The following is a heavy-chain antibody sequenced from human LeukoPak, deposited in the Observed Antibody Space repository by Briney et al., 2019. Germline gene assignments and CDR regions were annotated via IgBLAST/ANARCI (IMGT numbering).Heavy chain of an antibody. J-gene: IGHJ4*02. D-gene: IGHD3-3*01. V-gene: IGHV4-39*07. Sequence: SETLSLTCTVSSGSISNSNFYWGWIRQPPGKGLEWIGEINHSGSTNYNPSLKSRVTISVDTSKNQFSLKLSSVTAADTAVYYCARAPYYDSWSGYLDYWGQGTLVTVSS. CDR3: ARAPYYDSWSGYLDY. CDR1: SGSISNSNFY. CDR2: INHSGST.